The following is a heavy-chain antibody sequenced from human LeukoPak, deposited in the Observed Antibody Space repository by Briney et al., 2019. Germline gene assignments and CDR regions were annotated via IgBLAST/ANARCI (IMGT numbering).Heavy chain of an antibody. Sequence: SETLSLTCTVSGGSISSGSYYWSWIRQPAGKGLEWIGRIYTSGSTNYNPSLKSRVTISVDTSKNQFSLKLSSVTAADTAVYYCAREQPYSNGWTFDYWGQGTLVTVSS. CDR3: AREQPYSNGWTFDY. CDR2: IYTSGST. CDR1: GGSISSGSYY. D-gene: IGHD6-19*01. J-gene: IGHJ4*02. V-gene: IGHV4-61*02.